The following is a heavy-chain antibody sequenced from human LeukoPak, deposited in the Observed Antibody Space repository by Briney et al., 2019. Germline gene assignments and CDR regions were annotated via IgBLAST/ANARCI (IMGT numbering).Heavy chain of an antibody. J-gene: IGHJ4*02. V-gene: IGHV4-59*01. CDR1: GGSISSYY. CDR3: ARGSRYSSSWFYFDY. Sequence: PSETLSLTCTVSGGSISSYYWSWIRQPPGKGLEWIVYIYYSGSTNYNPSLKSRVTISVDTSKNQFSLKLSSVTAADTAVYYCARGSRYSSSWFYFDYWGQGTLVTVSS. D-gene: IGHD6-13*01. CDR2: IYYSGST.